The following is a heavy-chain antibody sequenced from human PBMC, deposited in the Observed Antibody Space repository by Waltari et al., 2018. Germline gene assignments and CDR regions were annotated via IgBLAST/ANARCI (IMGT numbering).Heavy chain of an antibody. CDR2: INAGNGNT. D-gene: IGHD3-16*01. CDR1: GYTFTRYA. CDR3: ARVEGAAGLDI. J-gene: IGHJ3*02. Sequence: QVQLVQSGAEVKKPGASVKVSCNASGYTFTRYAVHWVRQAPGHRLEWMGWINAGNGNTKYSLKFQGRVTITRDTSASTAYMELSSLRSEDTAVYYCARVEGAAGLDIWGQGTMVTVSS. V-gene: IGHV1-3*01.